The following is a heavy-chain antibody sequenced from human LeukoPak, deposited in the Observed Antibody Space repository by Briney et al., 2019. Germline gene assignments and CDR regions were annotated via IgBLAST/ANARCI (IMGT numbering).Heavy chain of an antibody. CDR1: GFTFSDYY. Sequence: GGSLRPSCAASGFTFSDYYMSWIRQAPGKGLEWVSYISSSGSTIYYADSVKGRFTLSRDNAKNSLYLQMNSLRAEDTAVYYCARDRRVVAATLAYFDYWGQGTLVTVSS. CDR2: ISSSGSTI. CDR3: ARDRRVVAATLAYFDY. V-gene: IGHV3-11*01. D-gene: IGHD2-15*01. J-gene: IGHJ4*02.